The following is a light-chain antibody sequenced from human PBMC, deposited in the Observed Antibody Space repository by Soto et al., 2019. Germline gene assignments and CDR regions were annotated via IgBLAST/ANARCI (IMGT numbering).Light chain of an antibody. CDR3: GTWDSSLSGNWV. V-gene: IGLV1-51*02. CDR2: ENN. Sequence: QSVLTQPPSVSAAPGQKVTISCSGSSSNIGNNYVSWYQHLPGTAPKLLIFENNKRPSGIPDRFSGSKSGTSATLGITGLQTGDEADYYCGTWDSSLSGNWVFGGGTKLTVL. J-gene: IGLJ3*02. CDR1: SSNIGNNY.